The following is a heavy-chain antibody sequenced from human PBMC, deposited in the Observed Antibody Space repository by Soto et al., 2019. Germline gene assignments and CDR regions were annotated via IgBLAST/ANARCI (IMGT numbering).Heavy chain of an antibody. CDR1: GFSFSDSA. V-gene: IGHV3-64D*06. J-gene: IGHJ4*02. CDR2: ISTNGRST. D-gene: IGHD3-3*01. Sequence: GGSLRLSCSASGFSFSDSAMHWVRQAPGKRLEYVSAISTNGRSTYYADSVKGRFTISRDNSKNTVHLQMSSLRAEDTAVYYCLRDIFGVVIFDSWGQGTPVTV. CDR3: LRDIFGVVIFDS.